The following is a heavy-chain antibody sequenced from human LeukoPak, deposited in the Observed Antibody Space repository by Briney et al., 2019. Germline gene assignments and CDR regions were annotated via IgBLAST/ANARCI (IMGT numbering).Heavy chain of an antibody. CDR3: ARDHDSITIFGVVTETISRY. CDR2: INPNSGGT. V-gene: IGHV1-2*06. D-gene: IGHD3-3*01. J-gene: IGHJ4*02. Sequence: ASVKVSCKASGYTFTGYYMHWVRQAPGQGLEWMGRINPNSGGTNYAQKFQGRVTMTRDTSISTAYMELSRLRSDDTAVYYCARDHDSITIFGVVTETISRYWGQGTLVTVSS. CDR1: GYTFTGYY.